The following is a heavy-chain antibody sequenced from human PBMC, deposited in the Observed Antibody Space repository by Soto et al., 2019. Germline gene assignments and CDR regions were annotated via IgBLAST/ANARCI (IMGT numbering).Heavy chain of an antibody. D-gene: IGHD2-21*01. CDR3: ARDLYSTYPSDAFNV. Sequence: GGSLRLSSVASGFTFSKYNMHWVRLSPGKGMEWVAILWFDGSKQYYADPVQGRFTISRDNSRSALYLQMNGLRAEDTAVYHCARDLYSTYPSDAFNVWGQGTSVTVSS. V-gene: IGHV3-33*01. J-gene: IGHJ3*01. CDR1: GFTFSKYN. CDR2: LWFDGSKQ.